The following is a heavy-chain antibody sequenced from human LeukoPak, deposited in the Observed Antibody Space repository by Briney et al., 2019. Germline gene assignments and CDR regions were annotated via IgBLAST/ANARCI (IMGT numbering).Heavy chain of an antibody. V-gene: IGHV3-30*02. CDR3: ASGGPTRATLDY. CDR2: LRKDGTYS. Sequence: PGGSLRLSCAASGFAFSSYGMYGVRQTPDKGLEWVAYLRKDGTYSNYADSVRGRFTISRDNSKNTLDLQMSSLRVEDTAVYYCASGGPTRATLDYWRQGTLVTVSS. D-gene: IGHD1-26*01. CDR1: GFAFSSYG. J-gene: IGHJ4*02.